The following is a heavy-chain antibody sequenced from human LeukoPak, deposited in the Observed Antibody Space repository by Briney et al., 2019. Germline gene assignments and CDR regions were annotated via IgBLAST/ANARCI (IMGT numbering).Heavy chain of an antibody. V-gene: IGHV3-73*01. Sequence: GGSLRLSCAASGFTFSDHYMDWVRQAPGKGLEWVGRIRSKANSYATAYAASVKGRFTISRDDSKNTAYLQMNSLKTEDTAVYYCTRPTTLNWFDPWGQGTLVTVSS. CDR2: IRSKANSYAT. CDR1: GFTFSDHY. CDR3: TRPTTLNWFDP. D-gene: IGHD1-14*01. J-gene: IGHJ5*02.